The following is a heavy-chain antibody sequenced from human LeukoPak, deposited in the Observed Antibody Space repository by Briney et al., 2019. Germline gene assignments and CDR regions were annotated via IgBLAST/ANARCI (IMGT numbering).Heavy chain of an antibody. CDR2: INQDGSGT. CDR3: ARLGYSAYETYYFDY. Sequence: GGSLRLSCAASGFTFSRYWMSWVCEVLGGGLVWVAHINQDGSGTYYVDSVKGRFTISRDNAKNSLFLQMNSLRVEDTAVYYCARLGYSAYETYYFDYWGQGSLVTVSS. CDR1: GFTFSRYW. V-gene: IGHV3-7*04. D-gene: IGHD5-12*01. J-gene: IGHJ4*02.